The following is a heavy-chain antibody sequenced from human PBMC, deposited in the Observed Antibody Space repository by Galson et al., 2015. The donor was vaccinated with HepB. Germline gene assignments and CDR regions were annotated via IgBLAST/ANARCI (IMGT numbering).Heavy chain of an antibody. D-gene: IGHD5-12*01. Sequence: QSGAEVKNPGESLRISSKGSGYSFTSYWISWVRQMPGKGLEWMGRIDPSDSYTNYSPSFQGHVTISADKSISTAYLQWSSLKASDTAMYYCARGGQGGYDDNWFDPWGQGTLVTVSS. J-gene: IGHJ5*02. CDR2: IDPSDSYT. V-gene: IGHV5-10-1*01. CDR1: GYSFTSYW. CDR3: ARGGQGGYDDNWFDP.